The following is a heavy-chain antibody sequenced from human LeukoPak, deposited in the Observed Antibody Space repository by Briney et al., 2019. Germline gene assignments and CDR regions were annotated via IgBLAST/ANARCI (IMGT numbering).Heavy chain of an antibody. V-gene: IGHV1-46*01. CDR1: GGTFSSYA. CDR2: INPSGGST. Sequence: ASVKVSCKASGGTFSSYAISWVRQAPGQGLEWMGIINPSGGSTSYAQKFQGRVTMTRDTSTSTVYMELSSLRSEDTAVYYCARVAYIPMVRGSSPQVPFAPWGQGTLVTVSS. CDR3: ARVAYIPMVRGSSPQVPFAP. D-gene: IGHD3-10*01. J-gene: IGHJ5*02.